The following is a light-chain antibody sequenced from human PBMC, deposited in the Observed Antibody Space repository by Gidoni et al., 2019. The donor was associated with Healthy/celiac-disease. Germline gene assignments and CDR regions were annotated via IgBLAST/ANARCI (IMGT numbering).Light chain of an antibody. J-gene: IGLJ3*02. CDR2: GKN. Sequence: SSELTQDPAVSVALGQTVRITCQGDSLRSYYASWYQQKPGQAPVLVIYGKNNRPSGIPDRFSGSSSGHTASLTITGAQAEDEADYYCNSRDSIGNHWVFGGGTKLTVL. V-gene: IGLV3-19*01. CDR1: SLRSYY. CDR3: NSRDSIGNHWV.